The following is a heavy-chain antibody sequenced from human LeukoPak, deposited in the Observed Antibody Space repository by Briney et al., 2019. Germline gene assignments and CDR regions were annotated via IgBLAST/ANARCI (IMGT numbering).Heavy chain of an antibody. J-gene: IGHJ4*02. CDR1: GFTFDDYA. V-gene: IGHV3-9*01. CDR2: ISWNSGSI. CDR3: AKLDY. Sequence: GGSLRLSCAASGFTFDDYAMHWVRQAPGKSLEWVSGISWNSGSIGYADSVKGRFTISRDNAKNSLYLQMNSLRAEDTALYYCAKLDYWGQGTLVTVSS.